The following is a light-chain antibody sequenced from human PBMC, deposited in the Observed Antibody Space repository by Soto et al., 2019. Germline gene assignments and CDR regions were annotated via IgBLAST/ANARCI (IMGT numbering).Light chain of an antibody. J-gene: IGLJ2*01. CDR1: SRDVGGYNY. V-gene: IGLV2-14*01. Sequence: QSVLTQPASVSGSPGQSITISCTGTSRDVGGYNYVSWYHQHPGKAPKLMIYEVSNRPSGVSNRFSGSKSGKTASLTISELQAEDEGDYYCSSYTGSSTLLFGGGTKVTVL. CDR2: EVS. CDR3: SSYTGSSTLL.